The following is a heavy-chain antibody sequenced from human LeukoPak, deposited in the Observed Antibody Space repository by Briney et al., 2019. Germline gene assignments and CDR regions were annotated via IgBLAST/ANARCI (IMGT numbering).Heavy chain of an antibody. Sequence: PSETLSLTCPVSGGSISSYYWSWIRQPPGKGLEWIGYIYYSGSTNYNPSLKSRVTISVDTSKNQFSLKLSSVTAADTAVYYCAREDSADAFDIRGQGTTVTVSS. CDR3: AREDSADAFDI. CDR2: IYYSGST. CDR1: GGSISSYY. J-gene: IGHJ3*02. V-gene: IGHV4-59*01.